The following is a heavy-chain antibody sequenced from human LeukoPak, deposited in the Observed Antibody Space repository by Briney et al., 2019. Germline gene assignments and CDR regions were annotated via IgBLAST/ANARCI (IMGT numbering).Heavy chain of an antibody. D-gene: IGHD2-2*01. CDR3: ARGVPGYCSSTSCYGSYYYYGMDV. V-gene: IGHV4-30-4*01. Sequence: SETLSLTCTVSGGSISSGDYYWSWIRQPPGKGLEWIGYIYYSGSTYYNPSLKSRVTISVDTSKNQFSLKLSSVTAADTAVYYCARGVPGYCSSTSCYGSYYYYGMDVWGQGTTVTVSS. CDR2: IYYSGST. J-gene: IGHJ6*02. CDR1: GGSISSGDYY.